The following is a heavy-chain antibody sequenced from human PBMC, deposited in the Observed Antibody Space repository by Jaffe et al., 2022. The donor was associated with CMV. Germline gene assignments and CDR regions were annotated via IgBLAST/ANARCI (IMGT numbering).Heavy chain of an antibody. J-gene: IGHJ4*02. D-gene: IGHD5-12*01. V-gene: IGHV3-49*05. CDR2: IRSKAYGGTT. Sequence: EVQLVESGGGLVKPGRSLRLSCTASGFTFGDYAMSWFRQAPGKGLEWVGFIRSKAYGGTTEYAASVKGRFTISRDDSKSIAYLQMNSLKTEDTAVYYCTRDAGMATMTDDYWGQGTLVTVSS. CDR3: TRDAGMATMTDDY. CDR1: GFTFGDYA.